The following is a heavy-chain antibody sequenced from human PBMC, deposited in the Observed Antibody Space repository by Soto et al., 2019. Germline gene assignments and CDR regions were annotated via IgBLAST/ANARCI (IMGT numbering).Heavy chain of an antibody. J-gene: IGHJ4*02. V-gene: IGHV3-53*01. CDR3: ARGLASGWYRNDYFDY. Sequence: GSLRLSCAASGFTVSSNYMSWVRQAPGKGLEWVSVIYSGGSTYYADSVKGRFTISRDNSKNTLYLQMNSLRAEDTAVYYCARGLASGWYRNDYFDYWGQGTLVTVSS. CDR1: GFTVSSNY. CDR2: IYSGGST. D-gene: IGHD6-19*01.